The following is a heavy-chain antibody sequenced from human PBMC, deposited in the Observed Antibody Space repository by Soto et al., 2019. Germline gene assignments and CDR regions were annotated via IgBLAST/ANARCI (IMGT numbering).Heavy chain of an antibody. V-gene: IGHV3-30-3*01. D-gene: IGHD4-17*01. CDR2: ISENGDRQ. J-gene: IGHJ4*02. CDR3: ARRLATTVSALGY. Sequence: GGSLRLSCTASGLTFTSSSFHWVRQAPGKGLEWVAVISENGDRQYSTESVRGRFLISRDSSKNTVYLQMNSLRPEDTGVYFCARRLATTVSALGYWGQGALVTVSS. CDR1: GLTFTSSS.